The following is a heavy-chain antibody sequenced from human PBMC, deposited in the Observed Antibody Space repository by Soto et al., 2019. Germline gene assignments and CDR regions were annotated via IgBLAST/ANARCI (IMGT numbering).Heavy chain of an antibody. CDR2: ISYDGSNK. V-gene: IGHV3-30*18. Sequence: GGSLRLSCAASGFTFISYGMHWGRQAPGKGLEWVAVISYDGSNKYYADSVKGRFTISRDNSKNTLYLQMNSLRAEDTAVYYCAKAFGADSGWFDPWGQGTLVTVSS. D-gene: IGHD3-3*01. J-gene: IGHJ5*02. CDR3: AKAFGADSGWFDP. CDR1: GFTFISYG.